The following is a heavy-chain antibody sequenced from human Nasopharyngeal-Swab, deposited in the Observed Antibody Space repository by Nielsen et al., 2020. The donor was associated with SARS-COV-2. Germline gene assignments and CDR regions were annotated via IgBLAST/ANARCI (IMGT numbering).Heavy chain of an antibody. V-gene: IGHV3-9*01. CDR1: GFTFDDYA. CDR2: ISWNSGSI. J-gene: IGHJ3*02. CDR3: ANLLSGWYEGNAFDI. Sequence: SLKISCAASGFTFDDYAMHWVRQPPGKGLEWVSGISWNSGSIGYADSVKGRFTISRDNAKNSLYLQMNSLRAEDTALYYCANLLSGWYEGNAFDIWGQGTMVTVSS. D-gene: IGHD6-19*01.